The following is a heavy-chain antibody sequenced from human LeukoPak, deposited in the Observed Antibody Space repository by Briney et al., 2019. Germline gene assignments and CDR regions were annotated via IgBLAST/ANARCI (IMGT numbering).Heavy chain of an antibody. CDR3: ASHEWGFGELYTHFDY. D-gene: IGHD3-10*01. V-gene: IGHV5-10-1*01. Sequence: GESLKISCKGSGYSFISYWMSWVRQMPGKGLEWMGRIDPSDSYTNYSPSFQGHVTISADKSISTAYLQWSSLKASDTAMYYCASHEWGFGELYTHFDYWGQGTLVTVPS. J-gene: IGHJ4*02. CDR1: GYSFISYW. CDR2: IDPSDSYT.